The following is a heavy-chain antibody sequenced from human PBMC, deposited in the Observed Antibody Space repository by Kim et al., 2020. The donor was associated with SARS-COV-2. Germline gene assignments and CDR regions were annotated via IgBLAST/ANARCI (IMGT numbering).Heavy chain of an antibody. CDR2: IT. CDR3: AKTWSRYYND. J-gene: IGHJ4*02. V-gene: IGHV3-23*01. Sequence: ITLYSDSVEGRFTISRDTTRNTLYLQMNSLRAEDTAVYYCAKTWSRYYNDWGQGTLVTVSS. D-gene: IGHD3-3*01.